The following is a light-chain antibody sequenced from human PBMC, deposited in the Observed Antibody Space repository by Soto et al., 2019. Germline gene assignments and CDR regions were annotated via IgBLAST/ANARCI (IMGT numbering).Light chain of an antibody. CDR2: DGS. CDR3: QQYKTYYRT. J-gene: IGKJ1*01. V-gene: IGKV1-5*03. CDR1: QSINNW. Sequence: DIQMTQSPSTLSASVGDRITITCRASQSINNWLAWYQQKPGEAPKLLIYDGSTLERGVPSRFSGSGFGTEFTLTISRLQPVDFGTFYCQQYKTYYRTFGQGTTVEV.